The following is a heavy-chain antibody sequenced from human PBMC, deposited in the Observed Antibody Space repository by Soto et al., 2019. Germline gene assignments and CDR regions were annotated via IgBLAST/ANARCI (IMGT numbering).Heavy chain of an antibody. V-gene: IGHV1-18*01. CDR2: ISAYNGNT. CDR1: GYTFNSYG. D-gene: IGHD6-19*01. Sequence: GASVKVSCKASGYTFNSYGISWVRQSPGQGLEWMGWISAYNGNTNYAQKLQGRVTMNTDTSTSTAYMELRSLRSDDTAVYYCARGWAGKVNDYWGQGTLVTVSS. CDR3: ARGWAGKVNDY. J-gene: IGHJ4*02.